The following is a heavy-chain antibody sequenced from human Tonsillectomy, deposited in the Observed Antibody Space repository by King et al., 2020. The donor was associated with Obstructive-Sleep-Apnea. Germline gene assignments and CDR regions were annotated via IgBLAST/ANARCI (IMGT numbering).Heavy chain of an antibody. Sequence: VQLVEAGGGVVQPGRSLRLSCAASGFTFSSYCMHWVRQAPGKGLEWVAFIRYDGSNKYYSDSVKGRFTISRDNSKKTLYLQMNSLRAEDTAVYYCAKDSLGSWYGAPHFDYWGQGTLVTVSS. V-gene: IGHV3-30*02. J-gene: IGHJ4*02. D-gene: IGHD6-13*01. CDR3: AKDSLGSWYGAPHFDY. CDR2: IRYDGSNK. CDR1: GFTFSSYC.